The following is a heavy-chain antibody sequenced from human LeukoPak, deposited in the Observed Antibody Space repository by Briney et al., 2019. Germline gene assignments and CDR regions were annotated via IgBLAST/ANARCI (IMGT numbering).Heavy chain of an antibody. CDR3: ASGPGDA. D-gene: IGHD3-10*01. Sequence: SETLSLTCTVSGGSISSGDYYWSWIRQHPGKGLEYIGYIYYSGSTYYNPSHKSRVTISVDTSKNQFSLKLSSVTAADTAVYYCASGPGDAWGQGTLVTVSS. CDR2: IYYSGST. V-gene: IGHV4-31*03. J-gene: IGHJ4*02. CDR1: GGSISSGDYY.